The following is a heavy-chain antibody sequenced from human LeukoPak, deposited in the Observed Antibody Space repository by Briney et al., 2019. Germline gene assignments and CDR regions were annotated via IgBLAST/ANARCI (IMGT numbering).Heavy chain of an antibody. CDR3: AREDYYDSSGFGGGY. D-gene: IGHD3-22*01. J-gene: IGHJ4*02. CDR2: IYSGGST. V-gene: IGHV3-53*01. Sequence: GRSLRLSCAASGFTVSSNYMSWVRQAPGKGLEWVSVIYSGGSTYYADSVKGRFTISRDNSKNTLYLQMNSLRAEDTAVYYCAREDYYDSSGFGGGYWGQGTLVTVSS. CDR1: GFTVSSNY.